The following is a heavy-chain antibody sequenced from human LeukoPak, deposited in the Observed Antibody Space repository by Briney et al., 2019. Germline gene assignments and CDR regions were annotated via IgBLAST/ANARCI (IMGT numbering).Heavy chain of an antibody. CDR2: MNPNSGNT. Sequence: ASVKVSCKASGYTFTSYDINWVRQATGQGLEWMGWMNPNSGNTGYAQKFQGRVTMTRNTSISTAYMELSNLRSEDTAVYYCARSAARREANYYYYMDVWGKGTTVTVSS. CDR1: GYTFTSYD. CDR3: ARSAARREANYYYYMDV. D-gene: IGHD6-6*01. V-gene: IGHV1-8*01. J-gene: IGHJ6*03.